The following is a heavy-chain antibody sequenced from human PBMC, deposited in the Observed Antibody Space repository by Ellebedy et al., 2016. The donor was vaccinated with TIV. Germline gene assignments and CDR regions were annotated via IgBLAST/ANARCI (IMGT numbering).Heavy chain of an antibody. V-gene: IGHV1-46*01. Sequence: ASVKVSCXASGYTFTTYFIHCVRQAPGQGLEWMGIINPSGGSTSYAQKFQGRVTMTRDTSTSTVYMELSSLRSEDTAVYYCAREGGYCSGDACYSAYIDYWGQGTLVTVSS. D-gene: IGHD2-15*01. CDR2: INPSGGST. J-gene: IGHJ4*02. CDR3: AREGGYCSGDACYSAYIDY. CDR1: GYTFTTYF.